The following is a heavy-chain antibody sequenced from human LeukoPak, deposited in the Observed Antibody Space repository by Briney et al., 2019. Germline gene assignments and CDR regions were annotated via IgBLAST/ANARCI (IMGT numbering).Heavy chain of an antibody. J-gene: IGHJ6*02. V-gene: IGHV4-39*07. CDR3: ARDHYGMDV. CDR2: IYNSGTT. Sequence: SETLSFTCAVSGGSIRNSSFYWGWIRQPPGKGLEWIASIYNSGTTYYNPSLKSRVTISVDRSKNQFSLKLSSVTAADTAVYYCARDHYGMDVWGQGTTVTVSS. CDR1: GGSIRNSSFY.